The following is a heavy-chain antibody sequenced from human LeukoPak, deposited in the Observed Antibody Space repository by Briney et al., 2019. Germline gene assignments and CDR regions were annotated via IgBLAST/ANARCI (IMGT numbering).Heavy chain of an antibody. Sequence: PSETLSLTCAVYGGSFSGYYWSWIRQPPGKGLEWIGYIYYSGTTYYNPSLKSRVTISVDTSKNQFSLELSSVTATDTAVYYCARGSLAYYYYSMDVWGKGTTVTVSS. D-gene: IGHD3-16*01. CDR3: ARGSLAYYYYSMDV. J-gene: IGHJ6*03. CDR2: IYYSGTT. CDR1: GGSFSGYY. V-gene: IGHV4-59*01.